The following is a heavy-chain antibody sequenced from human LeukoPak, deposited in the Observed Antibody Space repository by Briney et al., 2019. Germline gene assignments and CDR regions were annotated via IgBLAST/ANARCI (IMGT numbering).Heavy chain of an antibody. V-gene: IGHV4-30-4*01. CDR2: IYYSGST. J-gene: IGHJ2*01. Sequence: PSETLSLTCTVSGGSISSGDYYWSWIRQPPGKGLEWIGYIYYSGSTYYSPSLKSRVTISVDTSKNQFSLKLSSVTAADTAVYYCARDYYDSSGYYVDWYFDLWGRGTLVTVSS. D-gene: IGHD3-22*01. CDR1: GGSISSGDYY. CDR3: ARDYYDSSGYYVDWYFDL.